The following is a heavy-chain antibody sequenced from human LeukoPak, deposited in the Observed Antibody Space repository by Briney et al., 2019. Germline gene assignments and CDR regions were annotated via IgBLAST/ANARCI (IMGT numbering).Heavy chain of an antibody. V-gene: IGHV3-33*08. CDR3: AREHDY. J-gene: IGHJ4*02. CDR2: IWYDGSNK. CDR1: GFTFSNSP. Sequence: PGGSLRLSCAASGFTFSNSPMHWVRQAPGKGLEWVAVIWYDGSNKYYADSVKGRFTISRDNSKNTLYLQMNSLRAEDTAVYYCAREHDYWGQGTLVTVSS.